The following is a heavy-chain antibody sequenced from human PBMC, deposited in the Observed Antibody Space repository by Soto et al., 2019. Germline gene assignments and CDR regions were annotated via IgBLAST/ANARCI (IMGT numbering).Heavy chain of an antibody. J-gene: IGHJ6*02. V-gene: IGHV1-69*06. CDR1: GGTFSSYA. Sequence: GASVKVSCKASGGTFSSYAISWVRQAPGQGLEWMGGIIPIFGTANYAQKFQGRVTITADKSTSTAYMELSSLRSEDTAVHYCARDLMSLGYCSSTSCYGGMDVWGQGTTVTVSS. D-gene: IGHD2-2*01. CDR3: ARDLMSLGYCSSTSCYGGMDV. CDR2: IIPIFGTA.